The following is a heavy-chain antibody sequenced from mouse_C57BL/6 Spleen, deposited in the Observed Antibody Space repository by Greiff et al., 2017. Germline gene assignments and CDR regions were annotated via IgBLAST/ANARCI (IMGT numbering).Heavy chain of an antibody. CDR2: IRYDGSN. CDR3: ARLCLYDGYPYF. V-gene: IGHV3-6*01. CDR1: GYSITSGYY. Sequence: EVKLMESGPGLVKPSQSLSLTCSVTGYSITSGYYWNWIRQFPGNKLEWMGYIRYDGSNNYNPSLQNQISITRDTSTDQLFLKLNSVTTEDTATDYCARLCLYDGYPYFWGKGTTLTVSS. J-gene: IGHJ2*01. D-gene: IGHD2-3*01.